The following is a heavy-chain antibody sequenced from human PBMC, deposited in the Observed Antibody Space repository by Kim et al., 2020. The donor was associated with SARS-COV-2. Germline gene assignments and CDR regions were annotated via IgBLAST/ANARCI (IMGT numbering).Heavy chain of an antibody. D-gene: IGHD2-2*01. J-gene: IGHJ4*02. CDR3: AKLVVVVPAAIYDY. Sequence: YADSVKGRFTISRDNSKNTLYLQMNSLRAEDTAVYYCAKLVVVVPAAIYDYWGQGTLVTVSS. V-gene: IGHV3-23*01.